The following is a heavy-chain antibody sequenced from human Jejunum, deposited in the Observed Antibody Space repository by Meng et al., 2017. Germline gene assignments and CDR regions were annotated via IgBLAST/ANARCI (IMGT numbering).Heavy chain of an antibody. CDR1: GSTFSAFW. V-gene: IGHV3-74*01. CDR2: VNSDGSFP. Sequence: EGQLVEPVGGLVQPGGSLRLSCAASGSTFSAFWMHWVRQVPGKGLLWVARVNSDGSFPAYADSVKGRFTISRDNAENTVYLQMNTLRAEDTGVYFCAREDPHTGWFDPWGRGTPVTVSS. CDR3: AREDPHTGWFDP. J-gene: IGHJ5*02. D-gene: IGHD3-10*01.